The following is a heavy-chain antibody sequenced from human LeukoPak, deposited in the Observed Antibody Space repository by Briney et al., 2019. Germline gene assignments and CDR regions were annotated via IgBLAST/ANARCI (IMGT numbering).Heavy chain of an antibody. CDR1: GYSFSDYY. CDR2: INPNSGGS. V-gene: IGHV1-2*02. Sequence: ASLKVSCKASGYSFSDYYMHWVRQAPGQGLEWMGRINPNSGGSTSAQQFQDRVTMTRDTSISTAYMELRSLRSDDTAVYYCARGPPVSYDNWFDSWGQGTLVTVSS. D-gene: IGHD3-16*02. J-gene: IGHJ5*01. CDR3: ARGPPVSYDNWFDS.